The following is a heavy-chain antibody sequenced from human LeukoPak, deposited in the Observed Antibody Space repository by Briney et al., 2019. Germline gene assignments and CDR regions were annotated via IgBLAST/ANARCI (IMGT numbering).Heavy chain of an antibody. Sequence: SETLSLTCTVSGGSISSYYWSWIRQPSGKGLEWSGYIYYSGSTNYNPSLKSRVSVSVDTSKNQFSQKLYFVTAADTAVYYCARGKPYDSDFWSGYYWFFDLWGRGTLVTVSS. D-gene: IGHD3-3*01. CDR3: ARGKPYDSDFWSGYYWFFDL. CDR1: GGSISSYY. V-gene: IGHV4-59*12. CDR2: IYYSGST. J-gene: IGHJ2*01.